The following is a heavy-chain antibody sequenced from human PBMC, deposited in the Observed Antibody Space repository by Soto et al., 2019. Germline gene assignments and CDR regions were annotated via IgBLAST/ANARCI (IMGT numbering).Heavy chain of an antibody. V-gene: IGHV1-2*04. CDR2: INPNSGGT. Sequence: ASVKVSCKASGYTFTGYYMHWVRQAPGQGLEWMGWINPNSGGTNYAQKFQGWVTMTRDTSISTAYMELSRLRSDDTAVYYCATYIIAVASYYFDYWGQGTLVTVSS. J-gene: IGHJ4*02. D-gene: IGHD6-19*01. CDR1: GYTFTGYY. CDR3: ATYIIAVASYYFDY.